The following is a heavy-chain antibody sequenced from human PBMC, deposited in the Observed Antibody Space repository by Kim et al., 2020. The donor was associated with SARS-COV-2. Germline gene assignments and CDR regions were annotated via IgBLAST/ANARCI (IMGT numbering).Heavy chain of an antibody. Sequence: SETLSLTCAVYGGSFSGYYWSWIRQPPGKGLEWIGEINHSGSTNYNPSLKSRVTISVDTSKNQFSLKLSSVTAADTAVYYCARDRYSSSWYIPPWFDPWG. CDR2: INHSGST. D-gene: IGHD6-13*01. CDR1: GGSFSGYY. J-gene: IGHJ5*02. V-gene: IGHV4-34*01. CDR3: ARDRYSSSWYIPPWFDP.